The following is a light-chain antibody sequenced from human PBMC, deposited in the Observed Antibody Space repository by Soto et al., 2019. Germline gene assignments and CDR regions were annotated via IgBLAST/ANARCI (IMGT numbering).Light chain of an antibody. CDR1: SSDVGGYNY. J-gene: IGLJ1*01. CDR3: GSYTTSTTSYV. Sequence: QSVLTQPASVSGSPGQSITISCTGTSSDVGGYNYVSWYKQHPGKAPKLMIYEVSNRPSGVSNRFSGSKSGNTASLTISGLQAEDEADYYCGSYTTSTTSYVFGTGTKVTVL. V-gene: IGLV2-14*01. CDR2: EVS.